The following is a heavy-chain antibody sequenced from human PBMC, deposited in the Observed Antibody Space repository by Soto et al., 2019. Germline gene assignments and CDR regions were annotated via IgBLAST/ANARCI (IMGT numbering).Heavy chain of an antibody. J-gene: IGHJ5*02. CDR2: IYYSGST. V-gene: IGHV4-31*03. CDR3: ARGEAWEGISGSGDWFDP. D-gene: IGHD1-26*01. Sequence: QVQLQESGPGLVKPSQTLSLTCTVSGGSISSGGYYWSWIRQHPGKGLEWIGYIYYSGSTYYNPSLKSRVTISVDTSKNQFALKLSSVSAADTAVYYCARGEAWEGISGSGDWFDPWGQGTLVTVSS. CDR1: GGSISSGGYY.